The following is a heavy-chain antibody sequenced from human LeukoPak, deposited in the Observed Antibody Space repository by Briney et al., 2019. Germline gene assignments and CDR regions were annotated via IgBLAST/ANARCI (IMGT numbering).Heavy chain of an antibody. CDR2: IGTAGDT. D-gene: IGHD3-10*01. J-gene: IGHJ6*02. Sequence: GGSLSLSCAASGFTFSSYDMHWVRQATGKGLEWVSAIGTAGDTYYPGSVKGRFTISRENAKNSLYLQMNSLRAGDTAVYYCARGGGYYGSGSYSGMDVWGQGTTVTVSS. CDR1: GFTFSSYD. CDR3: ARGGGYYGSGSYSGMDV. V-gene: IGHV3-13*01.